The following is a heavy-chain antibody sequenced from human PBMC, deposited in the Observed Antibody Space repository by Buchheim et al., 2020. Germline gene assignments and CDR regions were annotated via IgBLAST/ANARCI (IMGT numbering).Heavy chain of an antibody. CDR3: TNDPPYSGFAFAM. CDR1: GFTFSAYY. V-gene: IGHV3-21*01. CDR2: ISPSDTYI. J-gene: IGHJ3*02. D-gene: IGHD1-26*01. Sequence: VQLVESGGGVVQPGRSLRLSCAASGFTFSAYYMNWVRQAPGKGLEWVSSISPSDTYIYYIDSVEGRFTVSRDNSKNTLFLEMNSLRVEDTAVYYCTNDPPYSGFAFAMWGQGT.